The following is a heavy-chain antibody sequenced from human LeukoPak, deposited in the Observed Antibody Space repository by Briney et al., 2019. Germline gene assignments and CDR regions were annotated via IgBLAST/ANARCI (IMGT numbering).Heavy chain of an antibody. J-gene: IGHJ6*03. CDR1: GGSISSSSYY. D-gene: IGHD6-13*01. CDR2: IHYSGST. Sequence: PSETLSLTCTVSGGSISSSSYYWGWIRQPPGKGLEWIGSIHYSGSTNYNPSLKSRVTISVNTSKNQFSLKLSSVTAADTAVYYCARGTIAADDYYYLDVWGKGTTVTISS. V-gene: IGHV4-39*07. CDR3: ARGTIAADDYYYLDV.